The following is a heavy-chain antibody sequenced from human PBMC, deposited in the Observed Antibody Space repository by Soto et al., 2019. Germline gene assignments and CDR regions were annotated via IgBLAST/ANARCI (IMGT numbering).Heavy chain of an antibody. V-gene: IGHV1-3*05. CDR2: INAGNGNT. J-gene: IGHJ4*02. CDR1: GYTFTGYA. Sequence: QVQLVQSGAEEKKPGASVKVSCEASGYTFTGYAIHWVRQAPGQRLEWMGWINAGNGNTKYSQTFQGRVTITRDTSASTAYMELSSLRSEDTAVYYCARSAISPFGGLIGPFDYWGQGNLVIVSS. CDR3: ARSAISPFGGLIGPFDY. D-gene: IGHD3-16*02.